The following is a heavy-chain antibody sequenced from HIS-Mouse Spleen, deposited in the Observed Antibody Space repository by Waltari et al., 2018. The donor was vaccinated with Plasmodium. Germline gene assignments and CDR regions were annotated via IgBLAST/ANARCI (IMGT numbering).Heavy chain of an antibody. V-gene: IGHV3-21*01. Sequence: EVQLVESGEGLVKPGGSLRLPVAPSGFTFSSYSMTWSRQAPGKGLEWVSSISSSSSYIYYADSVKGRFTISRDNAKNSLYLQMNSLRAEDTAVYYCARESSSSWYFDYWGQGTLVTVSS. CDR2: ISSSSSYI. J-gene: IGHJ4*02. CDR3: ARESSSSWYFDY. D-gene: IGHD6-13*01. CDR1: GFTFSSYS.